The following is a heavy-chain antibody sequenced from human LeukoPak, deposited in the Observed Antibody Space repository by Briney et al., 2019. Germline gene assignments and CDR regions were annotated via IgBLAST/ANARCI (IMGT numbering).Heavy chain of an antibody. Sequence: PGGSLRLSCAASGFTFSDYYMSWIRQAPGKGLEWVSYISSSGDTIYYADSVKGRFTISRDNAKNSLFLQMNSLRAEDTAVYYCVTAPPRTYSVYWGQGILVTVSS. V-gene: IGHV3-11*01. CDR2: ISSSGDTI. D-gene: IGHD2-15*01. CDR3: VTAPPRTYSVY. J-gene: IGHJ4*02. CDR1: GFTFSDYY.